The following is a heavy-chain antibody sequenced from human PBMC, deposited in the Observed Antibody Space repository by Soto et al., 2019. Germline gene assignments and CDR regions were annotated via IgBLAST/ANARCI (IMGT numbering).Heavy chain of an antibody. V-gene: IGHV3-30-3*01. CDR2: ISYDGSNK. Sequence: GGSLRLSCAASGFTFSSYAMHWVRQAPGKGLEWVAVISYDGSNKYYADSVKGRFTISRGNSKNTLYLQMNSLRAEDTAVYYCARAPAYSSSWYGASYYYGMDVWGQGTTVTVSS. J-gene: IGHJ6*02. CDR3: ARAPAYSSSWYGASYYYGMDV. D-gene: IGHD6-13*01. CDR1: GFTFSSYA.